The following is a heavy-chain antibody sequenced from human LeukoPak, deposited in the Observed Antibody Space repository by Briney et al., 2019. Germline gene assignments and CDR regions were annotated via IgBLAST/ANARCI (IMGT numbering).Heavy chain of an antibody. CDR3: ARDASSSDEGAFDI. Sequence: SETLSLTCTVSGGSISSYYWSWIRQPPGKGLEWIGYIYYSGSTNYNPSLKSRVTISVDTSKNQFSLKLSSVTAADTAVYYCARDASSSDEGAFDIWGQGTMVTVSS. D-gene: IGHD6-13*01. CDR1: GGSISSYY. V-gene: IGHV4-59*01. CDR2: IYYSGST. J-gene: IGHJ3*02.